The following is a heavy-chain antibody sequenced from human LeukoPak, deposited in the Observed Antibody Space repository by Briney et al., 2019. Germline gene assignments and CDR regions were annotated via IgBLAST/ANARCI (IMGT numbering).Heavy chain of an antibody. D-gene: IGHD5-24*01. V-gene: IGHV4-59*08. CDR3: ARLGLYDGYTHDS. CDR2: TYYGGTT. J-gene: IGHJ4*02. Sequence: PSETLSLTCSVSGASVTGTYWSWVRQTPGKGLEWIAYTYYGGTTEYNPSLKSRATIPVDTSKNHFSLDPRSVTAADTAVYFCARLGLYDGYTHDSWGQGTLVTVSS. CDR1: GASVTGTY.